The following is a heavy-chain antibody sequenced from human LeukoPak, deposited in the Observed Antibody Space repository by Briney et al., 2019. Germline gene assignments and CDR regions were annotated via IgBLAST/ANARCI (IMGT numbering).Heavy chain of an antibody. Sequence: PGASLRLSCAASGFTFSTYAMIWVRQAPGKGMEWLSGISGSGSSTYSADSVKGRILISRDNSKNTLYLQMNGLRAEDTAVYYCAKARDFDFWSGYSNWFDPWGQGTLVTVSS. V-gene: IGHV3-23*01. D-gene: IGHD3-3*01. CDR1: GFTFSTYA. CDR3: AKARDFDFWSGYSNWFDP. J-gene: IGHJ5*02. CDR2: ISGSGSST.